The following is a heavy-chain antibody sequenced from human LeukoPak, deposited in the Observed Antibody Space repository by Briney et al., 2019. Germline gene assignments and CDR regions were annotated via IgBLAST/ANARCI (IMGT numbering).Heavy chain of an antibody. CDR3: AKDVTGRRQIIVTINYFYMDV. D-gene: IGHD3-16*02. V-gene: IGHV3-30*02. J-gene: IGHJ6*03. CDR1: GFTFSKFG. Sequence: GGSLRLSCAASGFTFSKFGFHWVRQAPGKGREGGAFTRYDGNNKYYADSVKGRFTIFKDNSQNTLYLQMSSLRPEDTGVYYCAKDVTGRRQIIVTINYFYMDVWGKGTTVTVS. CDR2: TRYDGNNK.